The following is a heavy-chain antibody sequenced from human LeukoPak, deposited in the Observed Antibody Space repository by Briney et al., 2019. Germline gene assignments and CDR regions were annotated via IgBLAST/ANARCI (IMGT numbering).Heavy chain of an antibody. CDR3: ARDGLDCSSTSCYMGVNWFDP. J-gene: IGHJ5*02. CDR1: GGTFSSYA. Sequence: SVNVSCKASGGTFSSYAISWVRQAPGQGLEWMGGIIPIFGTANYAQKFQGRVTITADESTSTAYMELSSLRSEDTAVYYCARDGLDCSSTSCYMGVNWFDPWGQGTLVTVSS. V-gene: IGHV1-69*01. D-gene: IGHD2-2*02. CDR2: IIPIFGTA.